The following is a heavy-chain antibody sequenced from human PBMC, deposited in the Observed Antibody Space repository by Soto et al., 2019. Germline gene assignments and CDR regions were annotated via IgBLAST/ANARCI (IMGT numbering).Heavy chain of an antibody. CDR3: ARDLDEWELLDGDFDY. Sequence: QVQLVESGGDVVQPGRSLRLSCAASGFTFSSYAMHWVRQAPGKGLEWVAVISYDGSNKYYADSVKGRFTISRDNSKNTLYLQMNSLRAEDTAVYYCARDLDEWELLDGDFDYWGQGTLVTVSS. D-gene: IGHD1-26*01. CDR1: GFTFSSYA. J-gene: IGHJ4*02. CDR2: ISYDGSNK. V-gene: IGHV3-30-3*01.